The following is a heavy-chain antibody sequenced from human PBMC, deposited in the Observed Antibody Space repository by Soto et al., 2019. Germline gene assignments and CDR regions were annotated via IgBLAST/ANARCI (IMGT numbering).Heavy chain of an antibody. CDR2: ISSRSSYI. D-gene: IGHD3-3*01. J-gene: IGHJ4*02. CDR1: GFTFSSYS. V-gene: IGHV3-21*01. Sequence: GVSLRLSCAASGFTFSSYSMNWVRQAPGKGLEWVSSISSRSSYIYYADSVKGRFTISRDNAKNSLFLQMNSLRAEDTAVYYCARGSDFWSGYFDYWGQGTLVTVSS. CDR3: ARGSDFWSGYFDY.